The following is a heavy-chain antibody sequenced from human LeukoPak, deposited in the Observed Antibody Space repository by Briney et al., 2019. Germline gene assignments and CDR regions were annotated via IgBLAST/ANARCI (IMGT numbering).Heavy chain of an antibody. J-gene: IGHJ4*02. CDR3: ARDFGSGWDFDY. D-gene: IGHD6-19*01. CDR2: INPNSGGT. Sequence: ASVEVSCKASGYTFTGYYMHWVRQAPGQGLEWMGWINPNSGGTNYAQKFQGRVTMTRDTSISTAYMELSRLRSDDTAVYYCARDFGSGWDFDYWGQGTLVTVSS. V-gene: IGHV1-2*02. CDR1: GYTFTGYY.